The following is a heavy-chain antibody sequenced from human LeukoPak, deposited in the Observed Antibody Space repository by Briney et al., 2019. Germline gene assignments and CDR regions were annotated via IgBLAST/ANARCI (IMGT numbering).Heavy chain of an antibody. V-gene: IGHV3-48*01. D-gene: IGHD4-17*01. CDR2: IESYSRII. J-gene: IGHJ4*02. CDR1: GFTFNTYS. Sequence: QPGGSLRLPCEASGFTFNTYSMNWVRQAPGKGLQWVSYIESYSRIIHYADSVKGRFTISRDDAKNSLFLQMNSLRAEDTAIYYCARQGPNGDLDFWGQGTLVTVSS. CDR3: ARQGPNGDLDF.